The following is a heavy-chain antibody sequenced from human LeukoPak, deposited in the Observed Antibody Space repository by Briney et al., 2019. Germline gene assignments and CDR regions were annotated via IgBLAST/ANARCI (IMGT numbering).Heavy chain of an antibody. CDR2: ISSSGNTI. J-gene: IGHJ4*02. CDR1: GFTFSDYY. D-gene: IGHD5-18*01. V-gene: IGHV3-11*01. Sequence: GGSLRLSCAASGFTFSDYYMSWIRQAPGKGLEWVSYISSSGNTIYYADSVKGRFTISRDNAKNSLYLQMNSLRAEDTAVYYCAREGVRGYSPIDYWGQGTLVTVSS. CDR3: AREGVRGYSPIDY.